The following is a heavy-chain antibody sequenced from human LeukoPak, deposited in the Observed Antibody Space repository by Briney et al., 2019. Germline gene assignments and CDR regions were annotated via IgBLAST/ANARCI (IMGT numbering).Heavy chain of an antibody. J-gene: IGHJ4*02. CDR1: GFSFSDYY. CDR2: ISSRSTYI. CDR3: ARGGTGAFDY. V-gene: IGHV3-11*06. D-gene: IGHD2-8*02. Sequence: PGRSLRPSCTASGFSFSDYYMSWIRQAPGKGLEWISYISSRSTYISDADSVKGRFTISRDNAKNLLFLQMNSLRVEDTALYYCARGGTGAFDYWGQGILVTVSS.